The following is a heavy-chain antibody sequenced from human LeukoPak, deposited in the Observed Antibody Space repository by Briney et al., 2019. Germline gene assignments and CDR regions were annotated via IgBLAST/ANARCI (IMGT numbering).Heavy chain of an antibody. D-gene: IGHD2-2*01. CDR2: ISSTGSVM. V-gene: IGHV3-11*04. Sequence: KSGGSLRLSCAASGFTFSDSYMSWIRQAPGKGLEWISFISSTGSVMFYADSVKGRFTISRDNANNSLYLQMNGLRAEDTAVYYCARTGRYCSSSSCYYFDFWGQGTLVTVSS. CDR1: GFTFSDSY. CDR3: ARTGRYCSSSSCYYFDF. J-gene: IGHJ4*02.